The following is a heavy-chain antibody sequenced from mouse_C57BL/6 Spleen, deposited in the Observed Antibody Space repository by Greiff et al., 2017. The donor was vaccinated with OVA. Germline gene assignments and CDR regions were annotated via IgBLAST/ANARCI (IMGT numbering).Heavy chain of an antibody. Sequence: QVQLKESGAELVKPGASVKLSCKASGYTFTSYWMHWVKQRPGQGLEWIGMIHPNSGSTNYNEKFKSKATLTVDKSSSTAYMQLSSLTSEDSAVYYCARGGDDYDPAWFAYWGQGTLVTVSA. V-gene: IGHV1-64*01. J-gene: IGHJ3*01. D-gene: IGHD2-4*01. CDR1: GYTFTSYW. CDR2: IHPNSGST. CDR3: ARGGDDYDPAWFAY.